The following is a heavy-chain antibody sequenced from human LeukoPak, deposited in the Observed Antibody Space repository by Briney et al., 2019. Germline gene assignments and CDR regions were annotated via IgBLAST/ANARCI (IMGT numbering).Heavy chain of an antibody. J-gene: IGHJ5*02. CDR2: IIPIFGTA. CDR3: ARTSADSSGYYPWSWFDP. V-gene: IGHV1-69*01. D-gene: IGHD3-22*01. CDR1: GGTFSSYA. Sequence: SVKVSCKASGGTFSSYAISWVRQAPGQGLEWMGGIIPIFGTANYAQKFQGRVTITADESTSTAYMELSSLRSEDTAVYYCARTSADSSGYYPWSWFDPWGQGTLVTVSS.